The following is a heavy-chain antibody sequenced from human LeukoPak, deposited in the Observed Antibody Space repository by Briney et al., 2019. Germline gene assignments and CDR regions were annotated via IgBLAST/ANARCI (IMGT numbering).Heavy chain of an antibody. V-gene: IGHV1-69*06. J-gene: IGHJ4*02. D-gene: IGHD3-22*01. Sequence: SVKVSCKASGGTFSSYAISWVRQAPGQGLEWMGGIIPIFGTANYAQKFQGRVTITADKSTSTAYMELSSLRSEDTAAYYCARNRNYYDSSGYYAYWGQGTLVTVSS. CDR3: ARNRNYYDSSGYYAY. CDR1: GGTFSSYA. CDR2: IIPIFGTA.